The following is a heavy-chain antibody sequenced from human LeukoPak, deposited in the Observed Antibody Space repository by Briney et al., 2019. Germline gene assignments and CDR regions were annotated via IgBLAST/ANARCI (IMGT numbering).Heavy chain of an antibody. Sequence: GGSLRLSCAASGFTFSSYAMSWVRQAPGKGLEWVSGINWNGGSTFYADSVKGRFTISRDNAKDALYLQMNSLTAEDTALYHCARDRSYGSFDFWGQETLVTVSS. CDR3: ARDRSYGSFDF. V-gene: IGHV3-20*01. D-gene: IGHD5-18*01. J-gene: IGHJ4*02. CDR2: INWNGGST. CDR1: GFTFSSYA.